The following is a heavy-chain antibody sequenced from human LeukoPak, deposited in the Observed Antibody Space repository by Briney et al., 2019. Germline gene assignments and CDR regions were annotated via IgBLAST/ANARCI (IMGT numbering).Heavy chain of an antibody. CDR2: IRYDGSNK. Sequence: GGSLRLSCAASGFTFSSYGMHWVRQAPGKGLEWVAFIRYDGSNKYDADSVKGRFTIDRDNSKNTVYLQMNSLRPDDTAIYFCARQEARNYYYEGLDYWGQGNLVTVSS. CDR1: GFTFSSYG. V-gene: IGHV3-30*02. CDR3: ARQEARNYYYEGLDY. J-gene: IGHJ4*02. D-gene: IGHD3-22*01.